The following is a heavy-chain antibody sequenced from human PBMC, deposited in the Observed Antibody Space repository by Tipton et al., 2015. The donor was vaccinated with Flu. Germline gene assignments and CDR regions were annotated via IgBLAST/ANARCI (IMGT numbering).Heavy chain of an antibody. V-gene: IGHV4-61*02. Sequence: TLSLTCTVSGGSISSGSYYWSWIRQPAGKGLEWIGRIYTSGSTNYNPSLKSRVTISVDTSKNQFSLKLSPVTAADTAVYYCARSKYPPQGGVVDDYWGRGTLVTVSS. CDR3: ARSKYPPQGGVVDDY. D-gene: IGHD3-3*01. J-gene: IGHJ4*02. CDR2: IYTSGST. CDR1: GGSISSGSYY.